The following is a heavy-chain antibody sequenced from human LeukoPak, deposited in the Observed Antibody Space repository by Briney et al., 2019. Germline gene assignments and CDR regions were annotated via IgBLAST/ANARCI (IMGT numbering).Heavy chain of an antibody. CDR3: ATSAAVRLFDY. CDR2: IYSGGST. Sequence: PGGPLRLSCEGSGFTVISNYMSWVRQAPGKGLEWVSVIYSGGSTYYAGSVKGRFTISKDNSKNTLYLQMNSLGAEDTAVYYCATSAAVRLFDYWGQGALVTVSS. J-gene: IGHJ4*02. D-gene: IGHD2-2*01. CDR1: GFTVISNY. V-gene: IGHV3-53*01.